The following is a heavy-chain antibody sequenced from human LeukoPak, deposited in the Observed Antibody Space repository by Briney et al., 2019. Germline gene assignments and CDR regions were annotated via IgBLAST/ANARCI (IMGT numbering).Heavy chain of an antibody. CDR3: AKIAYYDTPGYYYIFEF. D-gene: IGHD3-22*01. CDR2: IYHSGST. J-gene: IGHJ4*02. V-gene: IGHV4-4*02. CDR1: GGSISSSNW. Sequence: SETLSLTCAVSGGSISSSNWWSWVRQPPGKGLEWIGEIYHSGSTNYNPSLKSRVTIPVDKSKNQFSLKLSSVTAADTAVYYCAKIAYYDTPGYYYIFEFGGQGPLVTVPS.